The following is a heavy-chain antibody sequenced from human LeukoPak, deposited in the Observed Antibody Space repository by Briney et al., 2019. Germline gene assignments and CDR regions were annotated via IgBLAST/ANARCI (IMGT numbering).Heavy chain of an antibody. V-gene: IGHV4-61*02. CDR1: GGSISSGSYY. CDR3: ARDWGVSARPGYMDV. Sequence: SETLSLTCTVSGGSISSGSYYWTWIRQPAGKGLEYIGRIYTSGSTSYNPSLKSRVTISVDTSKNQFSLKLSSVTAAETAVYYCARDWGVSARPGYMDVWGKGTTVTVSS. CDR2: IYTSGST. D-gene: IGHD6-6*01. J-gene: IGHJ6*03.